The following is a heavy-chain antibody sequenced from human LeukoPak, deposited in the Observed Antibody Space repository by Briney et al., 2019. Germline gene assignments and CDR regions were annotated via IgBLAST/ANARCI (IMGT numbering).Heavy chain of an antibody. J-gene: IGHJ4*02. CDR1: GFTFSSYA. D-gene: IGHD1-14*01. V-gene: IGHV3-30-3*01. Sequence: GGSLRLSCAASGFTFSSYAMHWVRQAPGKGLEWVAVISYDGSNKYYADSVKGRFTISRDNSKNTLYLQMNSLRAEDTAVYYCATRCQPNDYWGQGTLVTVS. CDR3: ATRCQPNDY. CDR2: ISYDGSNK.